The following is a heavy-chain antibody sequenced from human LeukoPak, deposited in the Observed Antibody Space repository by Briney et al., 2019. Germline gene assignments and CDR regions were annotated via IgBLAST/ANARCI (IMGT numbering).Heavy chain of an antibody. Sequence: GGSLRLSCAASGFTFSDYWIHWVRQAPGKGLVWVSRINNDGTNTIYADSVKGRFSISRDNAKNTLSLQISSVRAEDTAVYYCARGGFLHSFDIWGQGTMVTVSS. CDR3: ARGGFLHSFDI. CDR1: GFTFSDYW. CDR2: INNDGTNT. D-gene: IGHD3-22*01. V-gene: IGHV3-74*01. J-gene: IGHJ3*02.